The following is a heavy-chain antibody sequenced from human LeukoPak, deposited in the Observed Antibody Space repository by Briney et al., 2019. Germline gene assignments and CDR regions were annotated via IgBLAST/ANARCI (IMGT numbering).Heavy chain of an antibody. J-gene: IGHJ4*02. CDR1: GFTFGTYW. CDR2: INSDGSTT. V-gene: IGHV3-74*01. Sequence: PGGPLRLSCAASGFTFGTYWMHWVRQTPGQGLVWVSRINSDGSTTNYADSVKGRFTVSRDNAQNTLYLQMSSLRAEDTAVYYCARAGNYYFEYWGQGALVTVSS. CDR3: ARAGNYYFEY. D-gene: IGHD3-10*01.